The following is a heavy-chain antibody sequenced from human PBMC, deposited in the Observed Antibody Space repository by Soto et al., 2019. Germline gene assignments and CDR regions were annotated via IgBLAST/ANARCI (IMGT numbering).Heavy chain of an antibody. CDR1: GFTFTRNG. Sequence: QVQLVESGGGVVQPGRSLRLSCAASGFTFTRNGMHWVRQAPGKGLEWVAVIWYDGSNKYYADSVKGRFTISRDNSKNTLYLQMNSLRAEDTAVYYCARGVADYYDSSGTRWFDPWGQGTLVTVSS. J-gene: IGHJ5*02. D-gene: IGHD3-22*01. V-gene: IGHV3-33*01. CDR2: IWYDGSNK. CDR3: ARGVADYYDSSGTRWFDP.